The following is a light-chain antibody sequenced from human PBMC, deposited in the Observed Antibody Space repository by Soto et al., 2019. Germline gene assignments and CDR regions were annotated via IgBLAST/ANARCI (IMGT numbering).Light chain of an antibody. CDR2: DTS. Sequence: EIVVTQSPATLSVSPGERVTLSCRASQSVSSSLAWYQQRPGQAPRLLIYDTSTRAAGISSRFSGSGSGTEFTLTISSLQSEDFAVYYCQQYGGSPGTFGQGTKVEIK. CDR3: QQYGGSPGT. CDR1: QSVSSS. V-gene: IGKV3-15*01. J-gene: IGKJ1*01.